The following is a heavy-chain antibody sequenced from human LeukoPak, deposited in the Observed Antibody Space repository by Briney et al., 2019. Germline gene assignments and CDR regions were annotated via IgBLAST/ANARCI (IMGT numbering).Heavy chain of an antibody. D-gene: IGHD3-16*01. CDR3: AIGPPIWGSYQTLDY. V-gene: IGHV4-59*08. CDR2: IYYSGST. Sequence: PSETLSLTYTASGGFLSSYYWSCIRQPPGKGLEWIGYIYYSGSTNYNPALKSRVTISVDTSKNQFSLKLSSVTAADTAVYYCAIGPPIWGSYQTLDYWGQGTLVTVSS. J-gene: IGHJ4*02. CDR1: GGFLSSYY.